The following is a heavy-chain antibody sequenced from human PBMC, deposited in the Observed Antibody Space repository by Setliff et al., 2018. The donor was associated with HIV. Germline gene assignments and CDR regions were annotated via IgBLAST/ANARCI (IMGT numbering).Heavy chain of an antibody. CDR3: ARGNDSVWGSFRSPLKYFFDF. V-gene: IGHV4-39*02. Sequence: PSETLSLTCSVSGVSTSSPTYYWGWIRQPPGKGLEWIGYIFYTGSTYYNPSLKSRVTISVDTSKNHFSLRLSSVTAADTAVYYCARGNDSVWGSFRSPLKYFFDFWGQGTLVTVSS. CDR1: GVSTSSPTYY. D-gene: IGHD3-16*02. J-gene: IGHJ4*02. CDR2: IFYTGST.